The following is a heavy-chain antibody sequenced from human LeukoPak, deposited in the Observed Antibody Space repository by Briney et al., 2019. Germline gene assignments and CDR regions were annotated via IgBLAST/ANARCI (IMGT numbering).Heavy chain of an antibody. CDR3: ATPPTVTRNY. J-gene: IGHJ4*02. Sequence: GGSLRLSCAASGFTFSSYSMNWVRQAPGKGLEWVSFISSSRSYIYYADSVKGRFTISRDNSKNTLYLQMNSLRAEDTAVYYCATPPTVTRNYWGQGTLVTVSS. CDR1: GFTFSSYS. CDR2: ISSSRSYI. D-gene: IGHD4-17*01. V-gene: IGHV3-21*04.